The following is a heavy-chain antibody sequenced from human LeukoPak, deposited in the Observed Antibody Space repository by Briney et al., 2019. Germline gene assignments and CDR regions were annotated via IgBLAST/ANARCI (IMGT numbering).Heavy chain of an antibody. J-gene: IGHJ4*02. D-gene: IGHD1-26*01. CDR2: ISSSSSYI. CDR1: GFTFSSYS. CDR3: ARDMRGSPFDY. Sequence: GGSLRLSCAASGFTFSSYSMNWVRQAPGKGLEWVSSISSSSSYIYYADSVKGRFTISRDNAKNSLYLQMNSLRAEDTAVYYCARDMRGSPFDYWGQGTLVTVSS. V-gene: IGHV3-21*01.